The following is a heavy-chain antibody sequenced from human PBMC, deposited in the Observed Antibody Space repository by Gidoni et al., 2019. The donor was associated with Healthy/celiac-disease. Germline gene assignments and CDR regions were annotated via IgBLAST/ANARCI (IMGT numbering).Heavy chain of an antibody. CDR3: TTTWFPGFSGWYYAFDI. J-gene: IGHJ3*02. V-gene: IGHV3-15*07. CDR2: IKSKTDGGTT. CDR1: GFTFSNDW. Sequence: EVQLVESGGGLVKPGGSLRLSCAASGFTFSNDWMNGVRQAPGKGLEWVGRIKSKTDGGTTDYAAPVKGRFTISRDDSKNTLYLQMNSLKTEDTAVYYCTTTWFPGFSGWYYAFDIWGQGTMVTVSS. D-gene: IGHD6-19*01.